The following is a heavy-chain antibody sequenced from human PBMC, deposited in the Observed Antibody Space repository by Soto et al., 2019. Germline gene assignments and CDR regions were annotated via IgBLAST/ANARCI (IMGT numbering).Heavy chain of an antibody. CDR3: ARGRPAATDY. CDR2: INHSGST. D-gene: IGHD1-26*01. V-gene: IGHV4-34*01. Sequence: QVQLQQWGAGLLKPSETLSLPCAVYGGSFSGYYWSWIRQPPGKGLEWIGEINHSGSTNYNPSLKSRVTISVDTSKNQFSLKLSSVTAADTAVYYCARGRPAATDYWGQGTLVTVSS. J-gene: IGHJ4*02. CDR1: GGSFSGYY.